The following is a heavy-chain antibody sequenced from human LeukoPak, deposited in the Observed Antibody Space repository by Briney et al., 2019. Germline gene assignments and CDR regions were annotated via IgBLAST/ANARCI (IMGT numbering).Heavy chain of an antibody. CDR3: ARLGSTFDI. Sequence: PSGTLSLTCTVSGGSISSYYWTWIRQPPGKGLEWIGYIFYSGGSNYNPSLKSRVTISVDTSKNHLSLKLSSVTAADTAVYYCARLGSTFDIWGQGTMVTVSS. CDR2: IFYSGGS. D-gene: IGHD2-2*01. CDR1: GGSISSYY. V-gene: IGHV4-59*08. J-gene: IGHJ3*02.